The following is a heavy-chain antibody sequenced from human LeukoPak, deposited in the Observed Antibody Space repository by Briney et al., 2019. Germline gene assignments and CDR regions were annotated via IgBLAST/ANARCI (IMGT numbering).Heavy chain of an antibody. V-gene: IGHV3-43*02. D-gene: IGHD1-14*01. CDR1: GFTFDNYA. CDR3: AKILNPHAFDI. Sequence: PGGSLRLSCAASGFTFDNYAMHWVRQAPGKCPEWVSYVTANGGTYYADSVKGRFVISRDNSKNSLYLQMNILRPEDTALYYCAKILNPHAFDIWCQGTIVTVSS. J-gene: IGHJ3*02. CDR2: VTANGGT.